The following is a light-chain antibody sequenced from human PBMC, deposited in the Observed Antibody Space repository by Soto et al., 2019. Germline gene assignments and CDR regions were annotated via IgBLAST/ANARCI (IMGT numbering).Light chain of an antibody. CDR2: KVY. J-gene: IGKJ1*01. CDR1: QILVHSDGNTY. V-gene: IGKV2-30*02. CDR3: MKGIHWQWK. Sequence: VVMTHSPLSLPVPPVHPAPISFMASQILVHSDGNTYLNWFKQRPGQSQRSMIYKVYNRDSGVKDRFSGSGSGNDFTMKIRRVEAEDVGVYYCMKGIHWQWKFGKGNKVDIK.